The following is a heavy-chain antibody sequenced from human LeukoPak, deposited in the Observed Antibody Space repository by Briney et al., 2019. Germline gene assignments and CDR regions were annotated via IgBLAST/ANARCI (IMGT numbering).Heavy chain of an antibody. V-gene: IGHV4-59*01. CDR3: ARDYGDYYYYMDV. Sequence: SETLSLTCTVSGGSISSYYWSWIRQPPGKGLEWIGYIYYSGSTNYNPSLKSRVTISVDTSKNQFSLKLSSVTAADTAVYYCARDYGDYYYYMDVWGKGTTVTISS. CDR1: GGSISSYY. D-gene: IGHD4-17*01. CDR2: IYYSGST. J-gene: IGHJ6*03.